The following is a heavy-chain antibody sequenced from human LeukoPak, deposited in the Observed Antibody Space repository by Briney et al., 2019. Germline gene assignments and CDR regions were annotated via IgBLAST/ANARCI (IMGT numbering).Heavy chain of an antibody. Sequence: ASVKVSCKASGGTFISYAISWVRQAPGQGLEWMGGIIPIFGTANYAQKFQGRVTITADESTSTAYMELSSLRSEDTAVYYCARGKDWNAYYYYGMDVWGQGTTVTVSS. CDR3: ARGKDWNAYYYYGMDV. CDR1: GGTFISYA. V-gene: IGHV1-69*13. J-gene: IGHJ6*02. CDR2: IIPIFGTA. D-gene: IGHD1-1*01.